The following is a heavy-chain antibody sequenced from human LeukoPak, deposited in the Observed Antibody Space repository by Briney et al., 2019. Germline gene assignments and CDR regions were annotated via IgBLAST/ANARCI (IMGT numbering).Heavy chain of an antibody. J-gene: IGHJ6*02. V-gene: IGHV4-59*01. Sequence: PSETLSLTCTVSGGSISSYYWSWIRQPPGKGLEWIGYIYYSGSTNYNPSLKSRVTISVDTSKNQFSLKLSSVTAADTAVYYCARITVIYGMDVWGQGTTVTVSS. CDR3: ARITVIYGMDV. D-gene: IGHD4-17*01. CDR2: IYYSGST. CDR1: GGSISSYY.